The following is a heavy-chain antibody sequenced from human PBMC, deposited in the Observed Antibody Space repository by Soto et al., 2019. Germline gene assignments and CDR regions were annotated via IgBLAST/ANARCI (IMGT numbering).Heavy chain of an antibody. D-gene: IGHD3-16*01. CDR1: GGTISSGDYY. CDR3: ATYTVGEGGRGY. CDR2: IYYSGST. Sequence: PSETLSLTCPVAGGTISSGDYYWSLIRQPPGKGLEWIGYIYYSGSTYYNPSLKSRITISTDTSKNQFSLKLSSVTAADTAVYYCATYTVGEGGRGYWGQGTLVTVSS. V-gene: IGHV4-30-4*01. J-gene: IGHJ4*02.